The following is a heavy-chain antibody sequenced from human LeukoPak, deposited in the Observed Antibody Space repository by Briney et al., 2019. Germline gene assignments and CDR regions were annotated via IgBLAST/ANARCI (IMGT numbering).Heavy chain of an antibody. D-gene: IGHD1-26*01. CDR1: GYTFTGYY. CDR2: INPNSGGT. Sequence: GASVKVSCKASGYTFTGYYMHWARQAPGQGLEWMGWINPNSGGTSYAQKFQGRVTMTRDTSISTAYMELSRLRSDDTAVYYCARGLEIVGATTNWFDPWGQGTLVTVSS. J-gene: IGHJ5*02. CDR3: ARGLEIVGATTNWFDP. V-gene: IGHV1-2*02.